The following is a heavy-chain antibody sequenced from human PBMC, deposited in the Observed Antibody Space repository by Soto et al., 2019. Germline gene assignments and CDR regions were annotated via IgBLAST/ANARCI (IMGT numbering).Heavy chain of an antibody. CDR3: ARGVIRGVIWNWFEP. D-gene: IGHD3-10*01. Sequence: EVQLVESGGGLVQPGGSLRLSCAASGFTFSRHDMHWVRQVTGKGLEWVSGIDSAGDAKYSVSVKGRFTSSREHAKDSGHLRMNSLTAGDTAVHYCARGVIRGVIWNWFEPWGQGTLVTVSS. CDR2: IDSAGDA. J-gene: IGHJ5*02. CDR1: GFTFSRHD. V-gene: IGHV3-13*01.